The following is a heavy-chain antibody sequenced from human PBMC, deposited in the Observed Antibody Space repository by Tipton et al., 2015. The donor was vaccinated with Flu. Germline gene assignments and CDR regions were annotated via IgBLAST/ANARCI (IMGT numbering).Heavy chain of an antibody. CDR2: IYTSGST. CDR3: ARYGTYDGSRYFQH. CDR1: GGSISSGSYY. Sequence: TLSLTCTVSGGSISSGSYYWSWIRQPAGKGLEWIGRIYTSGSTNYNPSLKSRVTISVDTSKNQFSLKLSSVTAADTAVYYCARYGTYDGSRYFQHWGQSTLVTVSS. V-gene: IGHV4-61*02. D-gene: IGHD1-26*01. J-gene: IGHJ1*01.